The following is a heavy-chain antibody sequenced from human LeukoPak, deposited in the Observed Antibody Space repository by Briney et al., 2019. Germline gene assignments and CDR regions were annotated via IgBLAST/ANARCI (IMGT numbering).Heavy chain of an antibody. V-gene: IGHV4-59*01. J-gene: IGHJ4*02. D-gene: IGHD5-18*01. CDR2: LYNSGST. Sequence: SETLSLTCTVSGVAISVYYWSWVRQPPGKGMEWVGFLYNSGSTNYNPSLKSRVTISVDTSKDQFSLRLSSVTAADTDVYYCASARPDTAMAVDYWGQGTLVTVSS. CDR1: GVAISVYY. CDR3: ASARPDTAMAVDY.